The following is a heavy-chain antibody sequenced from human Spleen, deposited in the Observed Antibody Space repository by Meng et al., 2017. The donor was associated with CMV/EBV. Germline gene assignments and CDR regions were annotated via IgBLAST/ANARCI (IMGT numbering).Heavy chain of an antibody. V-gene: IGHV3-23*03. CDR3: ARDKGSSWSRGGRCWYSPIYYYGMDV. Sequence: GESLKISCAASGFTFSSYAMSWVRQAPGKGLEWVSVIYSGGGSTHYADSVKGRCTSSRYNSKNTLYLQTNSLRAEDPAVYYCARDKGSSWSRGGRCWYSPIYYYGMDVWGQGTTVTVSS. D-gene: IGHD6-13*01. CDR2: IYSGGGST. J-gene: IGHJ6*02. CDR1: GFTFSSYA.